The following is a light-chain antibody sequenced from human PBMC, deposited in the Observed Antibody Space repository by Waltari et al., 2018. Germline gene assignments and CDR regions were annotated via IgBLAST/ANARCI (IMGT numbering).Light chain of an antibody. CDR2: NSS. V-gene: IGKV1-39*01. CDR3: QQTFTTPWT. J-gene: IGKJ1*01. CDR1: QAIQSF. Sequence: DIQMTQSPSSLSASVGETVTIACRAGQAIQSFIHWYQQKPGRAPKFLISNSSTLQSGVPSRFGGSGSGTEFTLTISSLQPEDVATYFCQQTFTTPWTFGPGTTVEIK.